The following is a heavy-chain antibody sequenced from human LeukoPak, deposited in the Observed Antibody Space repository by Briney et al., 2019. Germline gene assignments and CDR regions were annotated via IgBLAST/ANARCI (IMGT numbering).Heavy chain of an antibody. D-gene: IGHD6-13*01. CDR1: GGSISSGGYY. Sequence: SETLSLTCTVSGGSISSGGYYWSWIRQPPGKRLEWIGEIDHSGSTQYNPSLKSRVTISLDTSKKQFSLKLTSLTAADTAFYYCARYGMAAEGIWWFDPWGQGTLVTVSS. CDR3: ARYGMAAEGIWWFDP. CDR2: IDHSGST. J-gene: IGHJ5*02. V-gene: IGHV4-39*07.